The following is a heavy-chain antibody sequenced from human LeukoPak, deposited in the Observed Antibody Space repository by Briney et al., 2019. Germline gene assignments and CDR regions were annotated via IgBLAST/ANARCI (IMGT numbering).Heavy chain of an antibody. CDR1: GGSISSYY. V-gene: IGHV4-59*01. Sequence: PSETLSLTCTVSGGSISSYYWSWIRQPPGKGLEWIGYIYYSGSTNYNPSLKSRVTISVDTSKNQFSLKLSSVTAADTAVYYCARVIGPTRGVLALYNWFDPWGQGTLVTVSS. CDR2: IYYSGST. D-gene: IGHD3-10*01. CDR3: ARVIGPTRGVLALYNWFDP. J-gene: IGHJ5*02.